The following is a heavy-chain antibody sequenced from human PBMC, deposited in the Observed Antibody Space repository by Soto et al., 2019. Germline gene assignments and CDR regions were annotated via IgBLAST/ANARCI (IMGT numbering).Heavy chain of an antibody. CDR1: GGSISSYY. CDR3: ARGPRDYYDSSGYYYFDY. V-gene: IGHV4-4*07. Sequence: SETLSLTCTVSGGSISSYYWSWIRQPAGKGLEWIGRIYTSGSTNYNPSLKSRVTMSVDTSKNKFSLKLSSVTAADTAVYYCARGPRDYYDSSGYYYFDYWGQGTLVTVSS. J-gene: IGHJ4*02. D-gene: IGHD3-22*01. CDR2: IYTSGST.